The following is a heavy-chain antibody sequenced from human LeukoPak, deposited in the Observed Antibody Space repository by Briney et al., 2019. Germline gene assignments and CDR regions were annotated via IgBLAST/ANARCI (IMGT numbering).Heavy chain of an antibody. CDR1: GFTFSSYG. D-gene: IGHD6-19*01. V-gene: IGHV3-30*18. CDR2: ISYDGSNK. J-gene: IGHJ6*02. CDR3: AKGSSGWYANYYYGMDV. Sequence: GGSLRLSCAASGFTFSSYGMHWVRQAPGKGLEWVAVISYDGSNKYYADSVKGRFTISRDNSKNTLYLQMNSLRAEDTAVYYCAKGSSGWYANYYYGMDVWAKGPRSPSP.